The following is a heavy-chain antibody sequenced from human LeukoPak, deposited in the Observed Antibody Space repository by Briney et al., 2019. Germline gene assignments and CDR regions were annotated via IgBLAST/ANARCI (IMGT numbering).Heavy chain of an antibody. J-gene: IGHJ4*02. CDR3: ARAENYDSSGSQDY. CDR2: INPNSGGT. D-gene: IGHD3-22*01. Sequence: ASVKVSCKASGYTFTGYYMHWVRQAPGQGLEWMGWINPNSGGTNYAQKFQGRVTMTRGTSISTAYMELSRLRSDDTAVYYCARAENYDSSGSQDYWGQGTLVTVSS. CDR1: GYTFTGYY. V-gene: IGHV1-2*02.